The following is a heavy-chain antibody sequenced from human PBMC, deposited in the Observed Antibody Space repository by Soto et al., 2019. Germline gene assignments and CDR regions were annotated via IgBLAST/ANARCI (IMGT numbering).Heavy chain of an antibody. V-gene: IGHV3-48*01. Sequence: GGSLRLSCAASGFTFSIYSMNWFRQAPGKGLEWVSYISSSSSTIYYADSVKGRFTISRDNAKNSLYLQMNSLRAEDTAVYYCARGARRDGLDYYYYYGMDVWGQGTTVTVSS. J-gene: IGHJ6*02. D-gene: IGHD6-6*01. CDR1: GFTFSIYS. CDR2: ISSSSSTI. CDR3: ARGARRDGLDYYYYYGMDV.